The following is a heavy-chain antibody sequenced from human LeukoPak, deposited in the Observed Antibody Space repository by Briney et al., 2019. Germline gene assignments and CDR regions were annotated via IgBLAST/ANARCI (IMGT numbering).Heavy chain of an antibody. V-gene: IGHV1-69*01. D-gene: IGHD2-2*01. CDR2: IIPIFGTA. Sequence: SVKVSCKASGGTFSSYAISWVRQAPGQGLEWMGGIIPIFGTANYAQKFQGRVTITADESTSTAYMELSSLGSEDTAVYYCARDRCSSTSCFLFDYWGREPWSPSPQ. J-gene: IGHJ4*02. CDR1: GGTFSSYA. CDR3: ARDRCSSTSCFLFDY.